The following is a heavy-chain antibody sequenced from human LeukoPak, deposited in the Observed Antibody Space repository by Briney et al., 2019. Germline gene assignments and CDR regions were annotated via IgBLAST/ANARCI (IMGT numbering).Heavy chain of an antibody. CDR1: GFTFSSYE. CDR2: ISSSGSTI. D-gene: IGHD3-22*01. J-gene: IGHJ4*02. CDR3: ARAPSPYYYDSSGYYFGY. Sequence: GGSLRLSCAASGFTFSSYEMNWVRQAPGKGLEWVSYISSSGSTIYYADSVKGRFTISRDNAKNSLYLQMNSLRAGDTAVYYCARAPSPYYYDSSGYYFGYWGQGTLVTVSS. V-gene: IGHV3-48*03.